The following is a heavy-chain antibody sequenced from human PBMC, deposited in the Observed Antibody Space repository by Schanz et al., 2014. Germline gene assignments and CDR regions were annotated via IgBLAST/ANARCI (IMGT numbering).Heavy chain of an antibody. D-gene: IGHD6-13*01. V-gene: IGHV1-46*01. Sequence: QVQLVQSGAEVKKPGASVKVSCKASGYTFTSDSMHWVRQAPGQGLEWMGIVNPSVRGTHFAREFQGRVTVTRDTSRSTAYMDVSSLRSEDTAVYYCASSGAGYSSSWDFDYWGQGTLGTVSS. CDR2: VNPSVRGT. J-gene: IGHJ4*02. CDR1: GYTFTSDS. CDR3: ASSGAGYSSSWDFDY.